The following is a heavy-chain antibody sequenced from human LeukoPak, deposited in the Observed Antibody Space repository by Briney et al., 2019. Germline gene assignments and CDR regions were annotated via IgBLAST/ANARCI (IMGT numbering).Heavy chain of an antibody. J-gene: IGHJ3*02. CDR3: ARGATRGIAVAEDAFDI. Sequence: GASVKVSCKASGYTFTGYYMHWVRQAPGQGLEWMGWISAYNGNTNYAQKLQGRVTMTTDTSTSTAYMELRSLRSDDTAVYYCARGATRGIAVAEDAFDIWGQGTMVTVSS. CDR1: GYTFTGYY. V-gene: IGHV1-18*04. D-gene: IGHD6-19*01. CDR2: ISAYNGNT.